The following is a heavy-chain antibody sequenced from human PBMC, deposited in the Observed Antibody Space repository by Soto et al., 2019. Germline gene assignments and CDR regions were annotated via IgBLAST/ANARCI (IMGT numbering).Heavy chain of an antibody. J-gene: IGHJ4*02. CDR2: ISANNGNT. CDR3: ARGSVVVAAATDY. V-gene: IGHV1-18*01. CDR1: GYSFTSYG. Sequence: ASVKVSCKASGYSFTSYGINWVRQAPGQGLEWMGWISANNGNTNYAQKFQGRVTLTTDTSTSTAYMELRSLRSDDTAVYYCARGSVVVAAATDYWGQGTLVTVSS. D-gene: IGHD2-2*01.